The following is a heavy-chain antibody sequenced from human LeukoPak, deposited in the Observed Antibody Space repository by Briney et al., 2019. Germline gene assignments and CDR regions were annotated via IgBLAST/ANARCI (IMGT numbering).Heavy chain of an antibody. V-gene: IGHV3-48*03. CDR3: AELGITMIGGV. Sequence: GGSLRLSCAASGFTFSSYEMHWVRQPPGKGLEWVSYISSSDSTIYYADSVKGRFTISRDNSKNSLYLQMNSLRAEDTAVYYCAELGITMIGGVWGKGTTVTISS. CDR2: ISSSDSTI. D-gene: IGHD3-10*02. J-gene: IGHJ6*04. CDR1: GFTFSSYE.